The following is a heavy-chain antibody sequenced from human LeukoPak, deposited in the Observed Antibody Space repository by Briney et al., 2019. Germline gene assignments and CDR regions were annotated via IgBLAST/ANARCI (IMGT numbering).Heavy chain of an antibody. J-gene: IGHJ4*02. CDR1: GGTFSSYA. D-gene: IGHD2-2*01. CDR3: AVPHRDCSSTSCHGYFDY. CDR2: IIPIFGTA. Sequence: ASVTVSCKASGGTFSSYAISWVRQAPGQGLEWMGGIIPIFGTANYAQKFQGRVTITTDESTSTAYMELSSLRSEDTAVYYCAVPHRDCSSTSCHGYFDYWGQGTLVTVSS. V-gene: IGHV1-69*05.